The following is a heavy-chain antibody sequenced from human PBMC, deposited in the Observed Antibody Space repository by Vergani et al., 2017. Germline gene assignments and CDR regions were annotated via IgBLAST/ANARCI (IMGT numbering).Heavy chain of an antibody. V-gene: IGHV1-8*01. J-gene: IGHJ4*02. D-gene: IGHD5-12*01. Sequence: QVQLVQSGAEVKKPGASVKVSCKASGYTFTSYDINWVRQATGQGLEWMGWMNPNSGNTGYAQKFQGRVTMTRNTSISTAYMELSSLRSEDTAVYYCASTPPLSRLRPPTLDYWGQGTLVTVSS. CDR3: ASTPPLSRLRPPTLDY. CDR2: MNPNSGNT. CDR1: GYTFTSYD.